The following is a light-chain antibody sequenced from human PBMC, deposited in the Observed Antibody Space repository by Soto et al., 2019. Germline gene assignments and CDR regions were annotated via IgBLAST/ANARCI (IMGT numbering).Light chain of an antibody. Sequence: EIVLIQSPATLSLSPGERATLSCRASQSVSSYLAWYQQKPGQAPRLLIYDASNRATGIPARFSGSGSGTDFTLTISSLEPEDFAVYYCQQRSNWVFFGGGTKVEIK. V-gene: IGKV3-11*01. J-gene: IGKJ4*01. CDR3: QQRSNWVF. CDR1: QSVSSY. CDR2: DAS.